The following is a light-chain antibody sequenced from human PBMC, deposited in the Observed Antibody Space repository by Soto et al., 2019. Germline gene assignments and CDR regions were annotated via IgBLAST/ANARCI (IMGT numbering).Light chain of an antibody. CDR2: ASS. J-gene: IGKJ1*01. CDR1: QHISSF. V-gene: IGKV1-8*01. Sequence: AIRVTQSPSSISASPGDRVTITCRASQHISSFLAWYQQRPGKAPNLLLYASSSLQSGVPSRFSGSGSGTDFTLPIINLQSEDFGTYYCQQYYSYPRTFGQGTKVEI. CDR3: QQYYSYPRT.